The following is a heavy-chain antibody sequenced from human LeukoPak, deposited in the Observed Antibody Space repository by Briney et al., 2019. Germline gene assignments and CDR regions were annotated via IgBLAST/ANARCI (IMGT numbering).Heavy chain of an antibody. Sequence: MASETLSLTCTVSRGSISGYYWSWIRQPPGKGLEWIGYIYYSGSTNYNPSLKSRVTISIDTSKKQFSLTLTSMTAADTAVYYCARVPHYYFGYGYFDSWGQGTLVTVSS. J-gene: IGHJ4*02. CDR3: ARVPHYYFGYGYFDS. CDR1: RGSISGYY. D-gene: IGHD3-10*01. CDR2: IYYSGST. V-gene: IGHV4-59*12.